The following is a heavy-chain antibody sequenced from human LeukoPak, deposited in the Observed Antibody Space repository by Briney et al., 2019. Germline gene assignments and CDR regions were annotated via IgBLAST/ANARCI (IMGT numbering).Heavy chain of an antibody. CDR1: GYTFTSYG. D-gene: IGHD5-24*01. CDR2: ISAYNGNT. J-gene: IGHJ6*02. CDR3: ARTKVGDGYVIPYYYYYGMDV. V-gene: IGHV1-18*01. Sequence: ASVKVSRKPSGYTFTSYGISWVRQAPGQGLEWLGWISAYNGNTNYAPNLQARVTMTTDTSTSTAYMELRSLRSDDTAVYYCARTKVGDGYVIPYYYYYGMDVWGQGTTVTVSS.